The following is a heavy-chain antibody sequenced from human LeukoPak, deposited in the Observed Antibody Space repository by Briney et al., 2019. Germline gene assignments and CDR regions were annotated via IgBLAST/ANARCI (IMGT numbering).Heavy chain of an antibody. CDR3: ARVRDDYGDYYFDC. J-gene: IGHJ4*02. Sequence: SETLSLTCAVYGGSFSGYYWSWIRQPPGKGLEWIGEINHSGSTNYNPSLKSRVTISVDTSKNQFSLKLSSVTAADTAVYYCARVRDDYGDYYFDCWGQGTLVTVSS. CDR2: INHSGST. D-gene: IGHD4-17*01. CDR1: GGSFSGYY. V-gene: IGHV4-34*01.